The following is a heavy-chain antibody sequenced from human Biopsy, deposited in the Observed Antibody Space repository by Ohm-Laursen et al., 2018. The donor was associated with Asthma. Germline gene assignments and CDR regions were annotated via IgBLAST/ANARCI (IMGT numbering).Heavy chain of an antibody. J-gene: IGHJ4*02. CDR3: AVLGRITNAY. Sequence: SLRPSCAASGFSFSTYWMHWVRQAPGKGLVWVARINSDGSSLSYADSVKGRFTVSRDNAKNTLYLQMNSLRGEDTAVYYCAVLGRITNAYWGQGTLVTVSS. D-gene: IGHD1-20*01. V-gene: IGHV3-74*01. CDR1: GFSFSTYW. CDR2: INSDGSSL.